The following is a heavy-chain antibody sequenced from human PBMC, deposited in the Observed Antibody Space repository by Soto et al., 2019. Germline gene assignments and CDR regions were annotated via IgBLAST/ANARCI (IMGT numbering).Heavy chain of an antibody. J-gene: IGHJ4*02. CDR3: AAEGPINPNDY. CDR2: IVVGSGNT. CDR1: GFTFTSSA. V-gene: IGHV1-58*01. Sequence: SVKVSCKASGFTFTSSAVQWVRQARGQRLEWIGWIVVGSGNTNYAQKFQERVTITRDMCTSTAYMELSSLRSEDTAVYYCAAEGPINPNDYWGQGTLVTVSS. D-gene: IGHD5-12*01.